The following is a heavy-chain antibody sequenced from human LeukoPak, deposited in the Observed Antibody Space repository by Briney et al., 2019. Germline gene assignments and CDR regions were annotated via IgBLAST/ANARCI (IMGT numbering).Heavy chain of an antibody. CDR2: ISWDSGSI. V-gene: IGHV3-9*01. Sequence: GGSLRLSCAPSGFTFDDYAMHWVRQAPGEGLEWVSSISWDSGSIGYADSVKGRFTISRGDAKNSLDLQMNSLTTDDTALYYCAKGARGSSSWYFDFWGRGSLVTVSS. CDR1: GFTFDDYA. J-gene: IGHJ2*01. CDR3: AKGARGSSSWYFDF.